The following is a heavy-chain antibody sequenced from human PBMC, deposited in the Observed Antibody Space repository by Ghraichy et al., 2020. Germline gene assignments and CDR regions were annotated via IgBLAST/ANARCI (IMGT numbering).Heavy chain of an antibody. CDR3: ASLPVWAHNANSGTRDFDY. Sequence: GGSLRLSCAASGFTFSSYAMHWVRQAPGKGLEWVAVISYDGSNKYYADSVKGRFTISRDNSKNTLYLQMNSLRAEDTAVYYCASLPVWAHNANSGTRDFDYWGQGTLVTVSS. CDR2: ISYDGSNK. J-gene: IGHJ4*02. V-gene: IGHV3-30*04. CDR1: GFTFSSYA. D-gene: IGHD3-16*01.